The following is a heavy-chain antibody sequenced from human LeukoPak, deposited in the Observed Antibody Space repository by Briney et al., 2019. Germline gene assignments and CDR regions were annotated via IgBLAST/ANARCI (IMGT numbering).Heavy chain of an antibody. CDR3: ARGRPEQPPFDY. CDR1: GFTFSSYG. J-gene: IGHJ4*02. D-gene: IGHD6-13*01. V-gene: IGHV3-33*01. CDR2: IWYDGSNK. Sequence: GGSLRLSCAASGFTFSSYGMHWVRQAPGKGLEWVAVIWYDGSNKYYADSVKGRFTISRDNSKNTLYLQMNSLRAEDTAVYYCARGRPEQPPFDYWGQGTLVTVSS.